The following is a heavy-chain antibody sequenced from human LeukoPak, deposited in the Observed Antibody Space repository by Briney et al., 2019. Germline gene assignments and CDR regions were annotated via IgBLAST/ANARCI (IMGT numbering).Heavy chain of an antibody. V-gene: IGHV3-21*01. CDR2: ISSSGSYI. CDR1: GVTFSDSA. CDR3: ARGAGTIFGEYYYYMDV. D-gene: IGHD3-3*02. Sequence: GSLRLSCAASGVTFSDSAMTWVRQVPVKGLEWVSSISSSGSYIYYADSVKGRFTISRDNAKNSLYLQMNSLRADDTAMYHCARGAGTIFGEYYYYMDVWGKGTAVTVSS. J-gene: IGHJ6*03.